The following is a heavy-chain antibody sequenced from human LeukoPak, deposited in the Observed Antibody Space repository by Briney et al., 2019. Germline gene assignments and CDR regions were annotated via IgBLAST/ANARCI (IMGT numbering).Heavy chain of an antibody. J-gene: IGHJ4*02. V-gene: IGHV4-39*02. D-gene: IGHD2-15*01. CDR3: AREGCSGGSCYSNY. CDR1: GGSISSSSYY. CDR2: IYYSGST. Sequence: SETLSLTCTVSGGSISSSSYYWGWIRQPPGKGLEWIGSIYYSGSTYYNPSLKSRATISVDTSKNQFSLKLSSVTAADTAVYYCAREGCSGGSCYSNYWGQGTLATVSS.